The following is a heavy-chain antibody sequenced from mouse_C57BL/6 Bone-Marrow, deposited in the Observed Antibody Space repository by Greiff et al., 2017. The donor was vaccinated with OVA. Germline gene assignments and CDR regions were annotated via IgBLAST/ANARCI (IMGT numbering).Heavy chain of an antibody. CDR1: GFTFSSYT. J-gene: IGHJ3*01. CDR2: ISGGGGNT. D-gene: IGHD1-1*01. V-gene: IGHV5-9*01. Sequence: EVKLMESGGGLVKPGGSLKLSCAASGFTFSSYTMSWVRQTPEKRLEWVATISGGGGNTYYPDSVKGRFTISRDNAKNTLYLQMSSLRSEDTALYYCARDLNYYGSPPWFAYWGQGTLVTVSA. CDR3: ARDLNYYGSPPWFAY.